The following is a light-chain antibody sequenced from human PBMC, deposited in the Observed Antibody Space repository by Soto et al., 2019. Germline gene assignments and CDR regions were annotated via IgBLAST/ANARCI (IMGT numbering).Light chain of an antibody. J-gene: IGKJ2*01. CDR3: HQGGTSFPYT. CDR2: DAS. V-gene: IGKV3-20*01. CDR1: LRVSSSY. Sequence: IVLSQYPGTRSLSPGERATLTCRASLRVSSSYLAWYQQRHGQAPRLLMHDASSRATGIPDRFSGSGSGTDFTRTISRLEPEDFAVYYCHQGGTSFPYTLGPWTK.